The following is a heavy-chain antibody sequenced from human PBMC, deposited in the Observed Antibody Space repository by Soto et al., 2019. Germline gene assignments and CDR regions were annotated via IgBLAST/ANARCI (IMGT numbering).Heavy chain of an antibody. J-gene: IGHJ5*02. CDR1: GYSFTNND. V-gene: IGHV1-8*01. Sequence: GASVKVSCKASGYSFTNNDVSWVRQATGQGLEWMGEMNPGSGDTGNAQKFQGRVTMTRDISIATAYMELSSLRSDDTAIYYCARMATFGSLNWFDPWGQGTRVTVS. CDR2: MNPGSGDT. D-gene: IGHD3-16*01. CDR3: ARMATFGSLNWFDP.